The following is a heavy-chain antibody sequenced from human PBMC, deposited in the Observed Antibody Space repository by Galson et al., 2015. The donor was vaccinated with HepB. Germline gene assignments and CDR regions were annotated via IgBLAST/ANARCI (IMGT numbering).Heavy chain of an antibody. CDR2: IIPIFGIA. CDR3: ARSIAAAGKPEPHFDY. J-gene: IGHJ4*02. V-gene: IGHV1-69*13. D-gene: IGHD6-13*01. CDR1: GGTFSSYA. Sequence: SVKVSCKASGGTFSSYAISWVRQAPGQGLEWMGGIIPIFGIANYAQKFQGRVTITADESTSTAYMELSSLRSEDTAVYYCARSIAAAGKPEPHFDYWGQGTLVTVSS.